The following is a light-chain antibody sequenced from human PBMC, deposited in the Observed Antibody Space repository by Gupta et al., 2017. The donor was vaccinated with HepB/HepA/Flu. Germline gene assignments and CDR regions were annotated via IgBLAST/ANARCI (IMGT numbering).Light chain of an antibody. CDR1: QSVSSTY. V-gene: IGKV3-20*01. J-gene: IGKJ1*01. CDR2: GTS. Sequence: EVVLTQSPGTLSLSPGERATLSCRASQSVSSTYLGWYQQKYGQAPRLLIYGTSTRATGIPDRFSGSGSGTDFTLTISRLETEDCAVYYCQQYGSSWTFGQGTKVEIK. CDR3: QQYGSSWT.